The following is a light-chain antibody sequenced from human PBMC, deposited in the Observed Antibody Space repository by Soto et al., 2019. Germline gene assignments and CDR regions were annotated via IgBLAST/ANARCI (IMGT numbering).Light chain of an antibody. V-gene: IGLV2-18*02. Sequence: QSVLTQPPSVSGSPGQSVTISCTGTSSDVGSYNRVSWYQQPPGTAPKVMIYEVSNRPSGVPDRFSGSKSGNTASLTISGLQPEDEADYYCYSSTSSSPYVFGTGTKVTVL. CDR2: EVS. CDR3: YSSTSSSPYV. J-gene: IGLJ1*01. CDR1: SSDVGSYNR.